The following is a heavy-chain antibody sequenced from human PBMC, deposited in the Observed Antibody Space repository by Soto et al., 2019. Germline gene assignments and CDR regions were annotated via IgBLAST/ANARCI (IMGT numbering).Heavy chain of an antibody. CDR2: ITDTGGDA. CDR3: ARCSKASYPGSRIFDF. V-gene: IGHV3-23*01. Sequence: GSLRLSCVASGITFGNRAMSWVRQAPGEGLEWVSAITDTGGDAKYADSVRGRFAISRDTSKNTLYLQMSSLRAEDSAVYYCARCSKASYPGSRIFDFWGRETLVTVSS. CDR1: GITFGNRA. J-gene: IGHJ4*02. D-gene: IGHD3-10*01.